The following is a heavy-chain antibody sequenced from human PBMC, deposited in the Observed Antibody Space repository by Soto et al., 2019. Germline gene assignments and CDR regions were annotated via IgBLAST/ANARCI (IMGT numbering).Heavy chain of an antibody. Sequence: QVQLVESGGGVVQPGRSLRLSCAASGFTFSSYGMHWVRQAPGKGLEWVAVIWYDGSNKYYADSVKGRFTISRDNSKNTLYLQMNSLRAEDTAVYYCARDLVVVVAATRYGMDVWGQGTTFTVSS. J-gene: IGHJ6*02. D-gene: IGHD2-15*01. CDR3: ARDLVVVVAATRYGMDV. CDR1: GFTFSSYG. CDR2: IWYDGSNK. V-gene: IGHV3-33*01.